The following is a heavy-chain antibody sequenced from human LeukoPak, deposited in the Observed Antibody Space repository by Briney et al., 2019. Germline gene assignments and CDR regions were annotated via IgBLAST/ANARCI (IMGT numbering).Heavy chain of an antibody. J-gene: IGHJ4*02. CDR1: GFTFSSYS. D-gene: IGHD4-17*01. CDR3: ARDGFGDYGDSPLDY. CDR2: IWYDGSNK. V-gene: IGHV3-33*08. Sequence: GGSLRLSCAASGFTFSSYSMPWVRQAPGKGLEWVAVIWYDGSNKYYADSVKGRFTISRDNSKNTLYLQMNSLRAEDTAVYYCARDGFGDYGDSPLDYWGQGTLVTVSS.